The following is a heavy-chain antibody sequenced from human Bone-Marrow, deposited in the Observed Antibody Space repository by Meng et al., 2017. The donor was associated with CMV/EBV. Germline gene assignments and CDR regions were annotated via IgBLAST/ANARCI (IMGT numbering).Heavy chain of an antibody. CDR1: GFTFDDYA. J-gene: IGHJ4*02. Sequence: GGSLRLSCAASGFTFDDYAMHWVRQAPGKGLEWVSGISWNSGSIGYADSVKGRFTISRDNAKNSLYLQMNSLRAEDMALYYCAKVLGPYNWNDPAFDYWGQGTLVTVSS. D-gene: IGHD1-1*01. V-gene: IGHV3-9*03. CDR3: AKVLGPYNWNDPAFDY. CDR2: ISWNSGSI.